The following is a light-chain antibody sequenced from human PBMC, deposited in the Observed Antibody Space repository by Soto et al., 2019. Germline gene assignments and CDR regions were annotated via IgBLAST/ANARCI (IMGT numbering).Light chain of an antibody. CDR2: GAS. Sequence: EIVLTQSPGTLSLSPGERATLSCRASQSVSSSYLAWYQQKPGQAPRLLIYGASSRATGIPDRFSGSGSGTDFTLTISRLEPEDFAVYYCQQYGSLPRTFGQVTKVDIK. J-gene: IGKJ1*01. CDR1: QSVSSSY. V-gene: IGKV3-20*01. CDR3: QQYGSLPRT.